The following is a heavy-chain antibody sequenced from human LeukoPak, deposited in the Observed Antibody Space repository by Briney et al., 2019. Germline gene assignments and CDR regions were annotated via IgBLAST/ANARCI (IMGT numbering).Heavy chain of an antibody. CDR2: TYYSGST. CDR1: GGSIGSKSHY. V-gene: IGHV4-39*01. CDR3: ARREANWFDP. J-gene: IGHJ5*02. Sequence: SEALSLTCSVSGGSIGSKSHYWGWIRQPPGKGLEWISYTYYSGSTYYNPSLKSRVTISVDTSKNQFSLKLSSVTAADTAVYYCARREANWFDPWGQGYPVTVSS.